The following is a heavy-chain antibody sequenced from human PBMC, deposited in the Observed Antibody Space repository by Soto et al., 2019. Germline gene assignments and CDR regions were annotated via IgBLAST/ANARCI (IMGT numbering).Heavy chain of an antibody. CDR1: GGSISSGGYY. CDR2: IYYSGST. Sequence: SETLSLTCTVSGGSISSGGYYWSWIRQHPGKGLEWIGYIYYSGSTYYNPSLKSRVTISVDTSKNQFSLKLSSVTAADTAVYYCARQENLRIFTIFASSQQMGVDAFDIWGQGTMVTVS. D-gene: IGHD3-3*01. J-gene: IGHJ3*02. V-gene: IGHV4-31*03. CDR3: ARQENLRIFTIFASSQQMGVDAFDI.